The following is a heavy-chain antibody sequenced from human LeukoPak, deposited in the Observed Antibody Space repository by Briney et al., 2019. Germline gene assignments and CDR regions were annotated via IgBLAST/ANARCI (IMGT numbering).Heavy chain of an antibody. V-gene: IGHV4-4*07. CDR2: IYTSGST. Sequence: SETLSLTCTVSGVSISSYYWSWIRQPAGKGLEWIGRIYTSGSTNYNPSLKSRVTMSVDTSKNQFSLKLSSVTAADTAVYYCASTTGTLKVAFDIWGQGTMVTVSS. D-gene: IGHD1-1*01. J-gene: IGHJ3*02. CDR3: ASTTGTLKVAFDI. CDR1: GVSISSYY.